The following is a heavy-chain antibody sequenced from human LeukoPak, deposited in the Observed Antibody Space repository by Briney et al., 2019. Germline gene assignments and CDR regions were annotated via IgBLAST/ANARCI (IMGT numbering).Heavy chain of an antibody. J-gene: IGHJ4*02. Sequence: SQTLSLTCTVSGGSISSGGYYWSWIRQPPGKGLEWIGYIYHSGSTYYNPSLKSRVTISVDRSKNQFSLKLSSVTAADTAVYYCARGVDTGMVKRFYFDYWGQGTPVTVSS. V-gene: IGHV4-30-2*01. CDR3: ARGVDTGMVKRFYFDY. CDR2: IYHSGST. D-gene: IGHD5-18*01. CDR1: GGSISSGGYY.